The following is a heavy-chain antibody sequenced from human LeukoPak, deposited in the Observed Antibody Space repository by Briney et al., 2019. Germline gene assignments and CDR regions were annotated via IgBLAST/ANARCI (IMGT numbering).Heavy chain of an antibody. J-gene: IGHJ4*02. CDR1: GFTFSSYA. D-gene: IGHD5-24*01. CDR2: ISDSGTGT. CDR3: ARNHIKRDGYSDFDY. V-gene: IGHV3-23*01. Sequence: GGSLRLSCAASGFTFSSYAKRWVRQAPGKGLEWVSGISDSGTGTYYADSVKGRFTISRDNSKNTLFLQMNSLRAEDTAVYYCARNHIKRDGYSDFDYWGQGTLVTVSS.